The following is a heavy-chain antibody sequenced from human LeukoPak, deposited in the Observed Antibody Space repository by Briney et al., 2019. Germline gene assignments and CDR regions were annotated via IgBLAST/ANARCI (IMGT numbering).Heavy chain of an antibody. J-gene: IGHJ6*02. CDR1: GFTFSSYG. V-gene: IGHV3-NL1*01. D-gene: IGHD3-10*01. Sequence: GGSLRLSCAASGFTFSSYGMHWVRQAPGKGLEWVSVIYSGGSTYYADSVKGRFTISRDNSKNTLYLQMNSLRAEDTAVYYCARDQPMVRGVRYYYYGMDVWGQGTTVTVSS. CDR2: IYSGGST. CDR3: ARDQPMVRGVRYYYYGMDV.